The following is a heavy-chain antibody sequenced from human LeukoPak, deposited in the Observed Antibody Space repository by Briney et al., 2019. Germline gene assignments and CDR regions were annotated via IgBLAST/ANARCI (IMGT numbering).Heavy chain of an antibody. CDR1: GFNFSNYG. Sequence: PGGSLRLFCAASGFNFSNYGMNWVRQAPGKGLELVSSISSSGTYIYYADSRKGRFTISRDNAKNSLYLQMDSLRAEDTAVYYCARPRGWERRWYFDLWGRGTLVTVSS. V-gene: IGHV3-21*01. CDR3: ARPRGWERRWYFDL. CDR2: ISSSGTYI. D-gene: IGHD1-26*01. J-gene: IGHJ2*01.